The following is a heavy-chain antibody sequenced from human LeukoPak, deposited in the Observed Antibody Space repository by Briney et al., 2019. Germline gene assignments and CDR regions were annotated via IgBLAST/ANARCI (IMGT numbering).Heavy chain of an antibody. J-gene: IGHJ4*02. V-gene: IGHV1-46*01. Sequence: ASVKVSCKASGYTFTSYYVQWVRLAPGQGLEWMGKINPSGGATRFAQNFQGRVTMTSDMSTSTVYMELSSLKYDDTAVYYCARDITMVRGVIGYWGQGTLVTVSS. CDR1: GYTFTSYY. D-gene: IGHD3-10*01. CDR3: ARDITMVRGVIGY. CDR2: INPSGGAT.